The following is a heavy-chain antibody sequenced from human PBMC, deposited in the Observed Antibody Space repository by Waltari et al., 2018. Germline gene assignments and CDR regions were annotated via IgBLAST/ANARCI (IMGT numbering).Heavy chain of an antibody. CDR3: ARQRQDDYHYYYMDA. CDR1: GGSISNTSYY. CDR2: MYYDGDT. D-gene: IGHD2-15*01. Sequence: QLQLQESGPGLVKPSETLSLTCSVSGGSISNTSYYWGWIRQPPGKGLEWIWTMYYDGDTYYNPSLKRRVTISIDTSKNQFSLKVSSVTAADTAVYYCARQRQDDYHYYYMDAWGKGTTVTVSS. V-gene: IGHV4-39*07. J-gene: IGHJ6*03.